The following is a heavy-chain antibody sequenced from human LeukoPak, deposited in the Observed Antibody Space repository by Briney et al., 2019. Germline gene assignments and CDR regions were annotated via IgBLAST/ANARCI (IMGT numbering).Heavy chain of an antibody. CDR3: ARDGLVEGPNWFDP. CDR2: ISSSSSYI. V-gene: IGHV3-21*01. CDR1: GFTFSSYS. D-gene: IGHD6-19*01. J-gene: IGHJ5*02. Sequence: KTGGSLRLSCAASGFTFSSYSMNWVRQAPGKGLEWVSSISSSSSYIYYADSVKGRFTISRDNAKNSLYLQMNSLRAEDTAVYYCARDGLVEGPNWFDPWGQGTLVTVSS.